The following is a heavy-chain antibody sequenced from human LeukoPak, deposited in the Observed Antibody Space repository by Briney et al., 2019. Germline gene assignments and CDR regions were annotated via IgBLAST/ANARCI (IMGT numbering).Heavy chain of an antibody. CDR2: ISWDGGTT. V-gene: IGHV3-43*01. Sequence: GGSLRLSCAASGFTFDDYSLHWVRQVPGKGLEWISLISWDGGTTYSADSVKGRFTISRDNSKNSLYLQMNSLRAEDTALYYCAKGPSFKDYYYHYMDVGGKVTTATVSS. CDR3: AKGPSFKDYYYHYMDV. CDR1: GFTFDDYS. D-gene: IGHD3-10*01. J-gene: IGHJ6*03.